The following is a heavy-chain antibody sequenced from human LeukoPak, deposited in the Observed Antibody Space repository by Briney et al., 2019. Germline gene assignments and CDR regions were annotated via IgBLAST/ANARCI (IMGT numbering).Heavy chain of an antibody. J-gene: IGHJ4*02. V-gene: IGHV4-59*08. Sequence: SETLSLTCTVSGGSISSDYWQWIRQPPGKGLEWAGYIYNSEFTHYNSSLKSRVSISIDTSKNQFSLKLTSVTAADTAVYYCATRGYWGQGTLVAVSS. D-gene: IGHD3-10*01. CDR1: GGSISSDY. CDR2: IYNSEFT. CDR3: ATRGY.